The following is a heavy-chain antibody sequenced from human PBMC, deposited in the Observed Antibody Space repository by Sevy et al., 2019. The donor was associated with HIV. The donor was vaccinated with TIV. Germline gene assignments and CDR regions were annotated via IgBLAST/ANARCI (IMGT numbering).Heavy chain of an antibody. V-gene: IGHV3-30*04. CDR2: ISYDGSKK. Sequence: QLGGSLRLSCVASGFTFPIYSVLWARQAPGKGLEWLTLISYDGSKKYDEESVKGRFTVSSDNSNNVLYLQMSSLRVEDTALYFCARVAVEYCTNDCYHRFDHWGLGTLVTVSS. J-gene: IGHJ4*02. CDR1: GFTFPIYS. CDR3: ARVAVEYCTNDCYHRFDH. D-gene: IGHD2-8*01.